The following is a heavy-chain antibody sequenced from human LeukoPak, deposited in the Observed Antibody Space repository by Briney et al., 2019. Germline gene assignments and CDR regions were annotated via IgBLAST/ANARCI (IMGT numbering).Heavy chain of an antibody. Sequence: PSETLSLTCTVSGGSISSYYWSWIRQPPGKGLERIGYIYYSGSTNYNPSLKSRVTISVDTSKNQFSLKLSSVTAADTAVYYCARAAMVRGVTGWFHPWGQGTLVTVSS. CDR1: GGSISSYY. V-gene: IGHV4-59*01. CDR2: IYYSGST. D-gene: IGHD3-10*01. J-gene: IGHJ5*02. CDR3: ARAAMVRGVTGWFHP.